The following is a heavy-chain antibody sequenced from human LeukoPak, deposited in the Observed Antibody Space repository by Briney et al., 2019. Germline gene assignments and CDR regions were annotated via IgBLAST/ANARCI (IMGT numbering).Heavy chain of an antibody. J-gene: IGHJ6*03. V-gene: IGHV1-69*01. Sequence: SVKVSCKASGGTFSSYGISWVRQAPGQGLEWMGGIIPISGTANYAQKFQDRVTITADESTSTAYMELSSLRSEDTAVYYCAGRFSDFFEARYYSYFYMDVWGKGTTVTVSS. CDR2: IIPISGTA. CDR3: AGRFSDFFEARYYSYFYMDV. CDR1: GGTFSSYG. D-gene: IGHD3-3*01.